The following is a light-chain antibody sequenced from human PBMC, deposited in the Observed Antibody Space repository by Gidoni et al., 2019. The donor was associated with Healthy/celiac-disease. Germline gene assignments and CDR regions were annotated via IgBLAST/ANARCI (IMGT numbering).Light chain of an antibody. V-gene: IGKV3-20*01. CDR2: GAS. CDR3: QQYGSSPST. Sequence: EIVLTQSPGTLSLSPRERATLPCSATPCVSSSYLAWYQQKPGQAPRHLIYGASSRATGIPDRFSGSGSGTEFTLTISRLEPEDFAVYYCQQYGSSPSTFGQXTKVEIK. CDR1: PCVSSSY. J-gene: IGKJ1*01.